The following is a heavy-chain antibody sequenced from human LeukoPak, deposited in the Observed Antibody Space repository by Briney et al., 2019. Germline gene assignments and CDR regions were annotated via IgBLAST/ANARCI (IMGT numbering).Heavy chain of an antibody. J-gene: IGHJ4*02. D-gene: IGHD3-22*01. CDR1: GYTFTNSY. V-gene: IGHV1-46*01. CDR2: INPDGGNT. CDR3: ARDLTHRRNYDNSGYQIVPAF. Sequence: ASVKVSCKASGYTFTNSYIHWVRQAPGQVLEWMGLINPDGGNTNYAQNFQGRVTMTTDTSTSTAYMELRSLRSDDTAVYYCARDLTHRRNYDNSGYQIVPAFWGQGTLVTVSS.